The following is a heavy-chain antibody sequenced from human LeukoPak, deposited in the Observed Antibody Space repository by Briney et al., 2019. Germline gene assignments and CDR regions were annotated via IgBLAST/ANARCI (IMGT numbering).Heavy chain of an antibody. V-gene: IGHV3-23*01. J-gene: IGHJ4*02. Sequence: GGSLRLSCAASGFTFRNYPMSWLRQAPGKGLEWVSAISGCGDKTYYADSVRGRCAIPRDNSKSTLYLQMNSLRAEDAAVYYCAKEWIGGRPLVVVAVHWGQGTLVTVSS. D-gene: IGHD2-21*02. CDR3: AKEWIGGRPLVVVAVH. CDR1: GFTFRNYP. CDR2: ISGCGDKT.